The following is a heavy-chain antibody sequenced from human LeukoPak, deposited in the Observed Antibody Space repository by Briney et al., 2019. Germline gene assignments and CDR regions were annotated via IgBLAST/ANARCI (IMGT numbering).Heavy chain of an antibody. V-gene: IGHV1-69*04. CDR1: GGTFSSYA. Sequence: SLKVSCKASGGTFSSYAISWVRQAPGQGLEWMGRIIPILGIANYAQKFQGRVTITADKSTSTAYMELSSLRSEDTAVYYCASGELYSSGLDWAWFDPWGQGTLVTVSS. J-gene: IGHJ5*02. CDR2: IIPILGIA. CDR3: ASGELYSSGLDWAWFDP. D-gene: IGHD6-19*01.